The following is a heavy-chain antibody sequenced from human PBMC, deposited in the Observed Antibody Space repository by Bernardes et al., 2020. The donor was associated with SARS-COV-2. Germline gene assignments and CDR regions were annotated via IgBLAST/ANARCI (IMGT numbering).Heavy chain of an antibody. CDR2: ISSSGSTI. J-gene: IGHJ4*02. Sequence: GGSLRLSCAASGFSFDDYAMHWVRQGPGKGLEWVSYISSSGSTIYYADSVKGRFTISRDNAKNSLYLQMNSLRAEDTAVYYCAEAGYSSGWLWGQGTLVTVSS. CDR3: AEAGYSSGWL. D-gene: IGHD6-19*01. CDR1: GFSFDDYA. V-gene: IGHV3-48*03.